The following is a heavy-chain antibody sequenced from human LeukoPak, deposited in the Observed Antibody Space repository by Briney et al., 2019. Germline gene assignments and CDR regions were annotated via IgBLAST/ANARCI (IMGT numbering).Heavy chain of an antibody. CDR1: GFTFSSYA. J-gene: IGHJ4*02. V-gene: IGHV3-30*01. D-gene: IGHD1-26*01. CDR3: ARDSALYSGSYFSPFDY. CDR2: ISYDGSNK. Sequence: PGRSLRLSCAASGFTFSSYAMHWVRQAPGKGLEWVAVISYDGSNKYYADSVKGRFTISRDNSKNTLYLQMNSLRAEDTAGYYCARDSALYSGSYFSPFDYWGQGTLVTVSS.